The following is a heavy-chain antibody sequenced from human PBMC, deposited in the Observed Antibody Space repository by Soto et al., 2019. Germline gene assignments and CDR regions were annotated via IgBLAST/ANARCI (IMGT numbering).Heavy chain of an antibody. V-gene: IGHV1-46*01. CDR2: VYVTGTGT. Sequence: ASVKVSCKASGYPFTTYHLHWVRQAPGQGLEWMGIVYVTGTGTRSAQKFQCRLTMTRDRSTSTVYMELSSLRSEDTAVYYCARPEGYGSGSYYFDSWGQGTLVTVSS. J-gene: IGHJ4*02. D-gene: IGHD3-10*01. CDR1: GYPFTTYH. CDR3: ARPEGYGSGSYYFDS.